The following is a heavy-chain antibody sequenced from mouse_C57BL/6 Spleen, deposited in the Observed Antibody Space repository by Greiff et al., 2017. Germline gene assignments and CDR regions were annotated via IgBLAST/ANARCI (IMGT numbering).Heavy chain of an antibody. J-gene: IGHJ4*01. CDR2: ISYDGSN. Sequence: ESGPGLVKPSQSLSLTCSVTGYSITSGYYWNWIRQFPGNKLEWMGYISYDGSNNYNPSLKNRISITRDTSKNQFFLKLNSVTTEDTATYYCARERIYYDYDDYAMDYWGQGTLVTVSS. CDR1: GYSITSGYY. D-gene: IGHD2-4*01. CDR3: ARERIYYDYDDYAMDY. V-gene: IGHV3-6*01.